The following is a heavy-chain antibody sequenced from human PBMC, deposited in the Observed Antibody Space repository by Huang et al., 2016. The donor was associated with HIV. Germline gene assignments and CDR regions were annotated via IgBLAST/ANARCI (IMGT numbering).Heavy chain of an antibody. CDR2: ISYSGSNI. D-gene: IGHD2-2*01. CDR3: ARAVQSTLRGFDV. CDR1: DFPFSGYN. Sequence: DVQLVESGGGLVKPGGSLRLSCAASDFPFSGYNMNWVRQALGKGLEWGVCISYSGSNIYYADSVNGRFTISRDNAKNSVFLQMNSLRAEDTALYYCARAVQSTLRGFDVWGRGTLVTVSS. V-gene: IGHV3-21*02. J-gene: IGHJ3*01.